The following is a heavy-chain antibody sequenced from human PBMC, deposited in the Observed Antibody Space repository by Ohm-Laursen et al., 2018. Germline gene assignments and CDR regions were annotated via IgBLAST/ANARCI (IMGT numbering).Heavy chain of an antibody. Sequence: TLSLTCTVSGGSLRNYYWSWIRQPPGKGLEWIGYIYYNGNPRYNPSLESRVTISVDPSKNQFSLKLNSVTAADTALYYCVLYSSFSVSWGQGTLVTVSS. J-gene: IGHJ5*02. D-gene: IGHD6-6*01. V-gene: IGHV4-59*08. CDR2: IYYNGNP. CDR3: VLYSSFSVS. CDR1: GGSLRNYY.